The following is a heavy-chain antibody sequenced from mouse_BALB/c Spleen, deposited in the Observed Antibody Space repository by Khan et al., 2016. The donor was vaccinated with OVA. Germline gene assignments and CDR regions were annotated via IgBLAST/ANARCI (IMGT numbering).Heavy chain of an antibody. D-gene: IGHD1-2*01. CDR2: IDHANGNT. V-gene: IGHV14-3*02. Sequence: VQLQQSGAELVKPGASVKLSCTASGFNIKDTYMHWVKQRPEQGLEWIGGIDHANGNTKYDQKFQGKATITADKSSNTDYLQLSSLKSEDTDVYSSASVKIHFSGSYALSY. J-gene: IGHJ4*01. CDR1: GFNIKDTY. CDR3: ASVKIHFSGSYALSY.